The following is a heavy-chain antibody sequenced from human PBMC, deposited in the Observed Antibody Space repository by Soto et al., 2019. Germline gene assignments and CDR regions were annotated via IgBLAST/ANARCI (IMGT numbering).Heavy chain of an antibody. V-gene: IGHV3-33*01. D-gene: IGHD1-7*01. CDR2: IWYDGSNR. CDR3: AAATNCNFHFRY. J-gene: IGHJ4*02. Sequence: QVQLVESGGGVVQPGTSLRLSCAASGFTISTHGMHWVRQAPGKGLEWVANIWYDGSNRFYVVSVKGRFTISNDNSKTTLYQQMSTLRAEDTAVYYCAAATNCNFHFRYWGQGTEVTVSP. CDR1: GFTISTHG.